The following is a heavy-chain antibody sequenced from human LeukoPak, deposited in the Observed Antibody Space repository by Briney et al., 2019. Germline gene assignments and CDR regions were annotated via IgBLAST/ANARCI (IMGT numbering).Heavy chain of an antibody. V-gene: IGHV7-4-1*02. CDR2: INTKTGNP. D-gene: IGHD5-24*01. J-gene: IGHJ4*01. Sequence: ASVKVSCKASGYTFTTYAMNWVRQAPGQGLEWVGWINTKTGNPTYAQGFTGRFVFSLDTSVSTAYLQISSLKAEDTAVYFCARGSERWLQLRYFDYWGHGTLVTVSS. CDR1: GYTFTTYA. CDR3: ARGSERWLQLRYFDY.